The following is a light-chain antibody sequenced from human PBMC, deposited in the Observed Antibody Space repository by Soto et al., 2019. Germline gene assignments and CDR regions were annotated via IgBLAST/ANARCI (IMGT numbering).Light chain of an antibody. CDR2: EVT. J-gene: IGLJ2*01. CDR1: SSDVGGYNS. CDR3: CPYAGSHTV. Sequence: QSALTQPPSASGSPGQSVTVSCTGTSSDVGGYNSVSWYQQHPGKAPKLMIYEVTKRPSGVPDRFSGSKSGNTASLTVSGLQAEDEADYYCCPYAGSHTVFGGGTKLTVL. V-gene: IGLV2-8*01.